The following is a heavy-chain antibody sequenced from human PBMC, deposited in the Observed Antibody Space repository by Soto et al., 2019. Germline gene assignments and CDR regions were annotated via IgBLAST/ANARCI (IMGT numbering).Heavy chain of an antibody. J-gene: IGHJ4*02. V-gene: IGHV3-23*01. CDR1: GFTFSSYA. CDR3: AKDYYDSSGYYPAPFDY. CDR2: ISGNGGST. Sequence: HPGGSLTLSCAASGFTFSSYAMSWFRQAPGKGLEWVSAISGNGGSTYYADSVKGRFTISRDNSKNTLYLQMNSLRAEDTAVYYCAKDYYDSSGYYPAPFDYWGQGTLVTVSS. D-gene: IGHD3-22*01.